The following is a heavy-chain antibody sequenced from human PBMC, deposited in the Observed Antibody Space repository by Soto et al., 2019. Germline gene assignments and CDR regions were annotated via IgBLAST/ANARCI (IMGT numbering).Heavy chain of an antibody. CDR3: ARRPPPLYYDSSGYDWFDP. V-gene: IGHV4-39*01. D-gene: IGHD3-22*01. CDR2: IYYSGST. J-gene: IGHJ5*02. Sequence: SETLSLTCTVSGGSISSSSYYWGWIRQPPGKGLEWIGSIYYSGSTYYNPSLKSRFTISVDTSKNQFALKLSSVTAADTAVYYCARRPPPLYYDSSGYDWFDPWGQGTLVTVSS. CDR1: GGSISSSSYY.